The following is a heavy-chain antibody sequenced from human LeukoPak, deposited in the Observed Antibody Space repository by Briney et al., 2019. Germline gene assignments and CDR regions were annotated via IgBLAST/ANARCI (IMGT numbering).Heavy chain of an antibody. Sequence: ASVKVSCKASGYTFTSYDINWVRQATGQGLEWMGWMNPNSGVTGYAQKFQGRVTMTRNTSISTAYMQLSSLTSDDTAVYFCTKGSASGSYRDYWXQGTLVTVSS. CDR3: TKGSASGSYRDY. CDR2: MNPNSGVT. D-gene: IGHD3-10*01. CDR1: GYTFTSYD. V-gene: IGHV1-8*01. J-gene: IGHJ4*02.